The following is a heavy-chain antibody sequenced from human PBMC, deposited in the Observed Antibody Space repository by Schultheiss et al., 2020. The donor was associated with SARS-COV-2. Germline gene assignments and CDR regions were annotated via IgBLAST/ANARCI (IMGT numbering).Heavy chain of an antibody. V-gene: IGHV3-23*01. Sequence: GSLRLSCAASGFTFSDHQMNWIRQAPGKGLEWVSTISGNDGSTYYADSVKGRFTISRDNSKNTLYLQMNSLRAEDTAIYYCAKQDDSSGSYLRYFDYWGQGTLVTVSS. CDR2: ISGNDGST. CDR1: GFTFSDHQ. CDR3: AKQDDSSGSYLRYFDY. J-gene: IGHJ4*02. D-gene: IGHD3-22*01.